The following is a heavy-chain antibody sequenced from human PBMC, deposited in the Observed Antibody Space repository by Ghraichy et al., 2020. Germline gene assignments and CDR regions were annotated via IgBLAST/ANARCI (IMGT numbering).Heavy chain of an antibody. J-gene: IGHJ3*02. CDR1: GGTFSSYA. D-gene: IGHD6-6*01. Sequence: SVKVSCKASGGTFSSYAISWVRQAPGQGLEWMGRIIPILGIANYAQKFQGRVTITADKSTSTAYMELSSLRSEDTAVYYCARPGIAAHLDAFDIWGQGTMVTVSS. CDR2: IIPILGIA. V-gene: IGHV1-69*04. CDR3: ARPGIAAHLDAFDI.